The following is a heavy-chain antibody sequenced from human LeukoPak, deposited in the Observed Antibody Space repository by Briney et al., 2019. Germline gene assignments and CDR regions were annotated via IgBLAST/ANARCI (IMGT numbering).Heavy chain of an antibody. V-gene: IGHV3-23*01. CDR2: ISGSGGST. D-gene: IGHD3-22*01. Sequence: GGSLGLSCAASGSTFSSYGMSWVRQAPGKGLEWVSAISGSGGSTYYADSVKGRFTISRDNSKNTLYLQMNSLRAEDTAVYYCAKCNGYDSSGYLDYWGQGTLVTVSS. CDR3: AKCNGYDSSGYLDY. J-gene: IGHJ4*02. CDR1: GSTFSSYG.